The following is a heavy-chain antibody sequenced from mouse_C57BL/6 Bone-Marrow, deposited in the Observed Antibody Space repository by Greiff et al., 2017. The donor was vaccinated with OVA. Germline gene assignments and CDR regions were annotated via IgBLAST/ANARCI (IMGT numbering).Heavy chain of an antibody. CDR3: AIQGSSYGYFDV. J-gene: IGHJ1*03. Sequence: QVQLQQPGAELVKPGASVKLSCKASGYTFTSYWMHWVKQRPGQGLEWIGMIHPNSGSTTYNEKFKSKAKLTVDNSSSTAYMQLSSLTSEDSAVYYCAIQGSSYGYFDVWGTGTTVTVSS. V-gene: IGHV1-64*01. CDR1: GYTFTSYW. D-gene: IGHD1-1*01. CDR2: IHPNSGST.